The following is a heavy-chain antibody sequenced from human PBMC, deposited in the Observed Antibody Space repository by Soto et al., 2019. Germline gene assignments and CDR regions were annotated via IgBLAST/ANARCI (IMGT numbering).Heavy chain of an antibody. CDR1: GFTFSSYW. J-gene: IGHJ6*03. D-gene: IGHD3-10*01. CDR2: INSDGSST. CDR3: ATGRPHYYGSGSLVYYYYYTDV. Sequence: SGGSLRLSCAASGFTFSSYWMHWVRQAPGKGLVWVSRINSDGSSTSYADSVKGRFTISRDNAKNTLYLQMNSLRAEDTAVYYCATGRPHYYGSGSLVYYYYYTDVWGKGTTVTVAS. V-gene: IGHV3-74*01.